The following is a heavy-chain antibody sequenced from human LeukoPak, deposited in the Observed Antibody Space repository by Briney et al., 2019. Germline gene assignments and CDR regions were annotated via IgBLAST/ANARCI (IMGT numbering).Heavy chain of an antibody. CDR2: IVWDDNK. V-gene: IGHV2-70*04. CDR1: GFSLSTSGMR. J-gene: IGHJ4*02. D-gene: IGHD1-26*01. Sequence: SGPTLVNPTQTLTLTCTFSGFSLSTSGMRVSWIRQPPGKALEWLARIVWDDNKFYSTSLKTRLTISKDTSKNQVVLTMTNMDPVDTATYYCARMSGTFAFDYWGQGTLVTVSS. CDR3: ARMSGTFAFDY.